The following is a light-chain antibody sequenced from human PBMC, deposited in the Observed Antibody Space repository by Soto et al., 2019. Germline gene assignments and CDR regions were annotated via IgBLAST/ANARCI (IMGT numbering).Light chain of an antibody. CDR1: QSVSRY. Sequence: EIVLTQSPATLSLSPGERATLSCRASQSVSRYLAWYQQKPGQAPRLLIYHASNRATGIPARFSGSGSGTDFTLTISRLEPEDFAVYYCQQYGSSPLWTFGQGTKVDI. J-gene: IGKJ1*01. CDR3: QQYGSSPLWT. CDR2: HAS. V-gene: IGKV3-20*01.